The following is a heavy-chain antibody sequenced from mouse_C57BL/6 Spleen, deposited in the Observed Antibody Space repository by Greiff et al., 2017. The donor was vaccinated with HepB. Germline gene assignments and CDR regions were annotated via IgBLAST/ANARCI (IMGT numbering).Heavy chain of an antibody. CDR3: ARTGKEDYFDY. CDR2: INPSTGGT. Sequence: EVKLMESGPELVKPGASVKISCKASGYSFTGYYMNWVKQSPEKSLEWIGEINPSTGGTTYNQKFKAKATLTVDKSSSTAYMQLKSLTSEDSAVYYCARTGKEDYFDYWGQGTTLTVSS. CDR1: GYSFTGYY. J-gene: IGHJ2*01. V-gene: IGHV1-42*01.